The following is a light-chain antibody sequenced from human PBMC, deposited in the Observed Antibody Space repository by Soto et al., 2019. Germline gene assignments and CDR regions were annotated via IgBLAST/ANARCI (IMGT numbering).Light chain of an antibody. CDR2: ETT. CDR3: CSYTGSPSSYV. J-gene: IGLJ1*01. CDR1: ISDVGTYNL. V-gene: IGLV2-23*01. Sequence: QSVLTQPASVSGSPGQSITISCTGTISDVGTYNLVSWYQQHPGNAPKLMIYETTQRPSGISNRFSGSKSGNTASLTISGLQAEDEADYYCCSYTGSPSSYVFGTGTKVTVL.